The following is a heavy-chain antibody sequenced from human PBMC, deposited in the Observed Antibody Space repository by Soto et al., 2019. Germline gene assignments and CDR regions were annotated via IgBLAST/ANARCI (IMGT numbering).Heavy chain of an antibody. Sequence: EVQLVASGGGLVQPGESLRLSCVASGFTLGTYWMSWARQAPGKGLEWLASIKQDGREEFSVDSVKGRFTISRDNAKNSLFLQMNSQRGEDPGVYYCARDRGNGYYGQDCWGLDGWGQGTTVTVSS. D-gene: IGHD1-26*01. CDR2: IKQDGREE. J-gene: IGHJ6*01. CDR1: GFTLGTYW. CDR3: ARDRGNGYYGQDCWGLDG. V-gene: IGHV3-7*05.